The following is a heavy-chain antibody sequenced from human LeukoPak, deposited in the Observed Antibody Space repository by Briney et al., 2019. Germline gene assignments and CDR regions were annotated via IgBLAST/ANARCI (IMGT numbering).Heavy chain of an antibody. J-gene: IGHJ4*02. CDR2: ISSSSRYI. D-gene: IGHD6-19*01. V-gene: IGHV3-21*01. CDR1: GFTFSSHA. CDR3: ARDNGWGRYYFDS. Sequence: GGSLRLSCAASGFTFSSHAMSWVRQAPGKGLEWVSFISSSSRYIYYADSVKGRFTISRDNAKNSLYLQMNSLRVKDTAVYYCARDNGWGRYYFDSWGQGTLATVSS.